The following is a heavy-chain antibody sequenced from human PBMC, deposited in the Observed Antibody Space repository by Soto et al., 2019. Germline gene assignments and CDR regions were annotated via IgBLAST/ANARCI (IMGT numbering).Heavy chain of an antibody. D-gene: IGHD7-27*01. CDR2: LYWDDDK. Sequence: QITLKESGPTLVKPTQTLTLTCTFSGFSLSTSGVGVGWIRQPPGKALEWLAFLYWDDDKRYSPSLKSRLTXPXXXSXHQVLPTMPTMDPVDTATYYCARTSVNWGSRGLVDYWGQGTLVTVAS. V-gene: IGHV2-5*02. CDR3: ARTSVNWGSRGLVDY. CDR1: GFSLSTSGVG. J-gene: IGHJ4*02.